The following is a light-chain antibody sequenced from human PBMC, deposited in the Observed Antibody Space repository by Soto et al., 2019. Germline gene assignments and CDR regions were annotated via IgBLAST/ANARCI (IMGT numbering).Light chain of an antibody. CDR2: DAS. J-gene: IGKJ4*01. Sequence: IGLTQSPAPLSLSPGERATLSCRASQSVSTYLAWYQQKPGQAPRLLIYDASKRATGIPARFSGGGSGTDFTLTISSLEPEDVAVYYCQQYGNSPLTLGGGTKVDIK. CDR3: QQYGNSPLT. V-gene: IGKV3-11*01. CDR1: QSVSTY.